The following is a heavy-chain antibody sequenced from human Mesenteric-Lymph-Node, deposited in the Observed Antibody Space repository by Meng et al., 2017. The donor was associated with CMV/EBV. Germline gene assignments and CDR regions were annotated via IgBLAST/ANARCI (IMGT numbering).Heavy chain of an antibody. CDR1: GFTYSNYH. CDR2: IWYDGSNK. J-gene: IGHJ4*02. Sequence: GESLKISCAASGFTYSNYHMHWVRQAPGKGLEWVAVIWYDGSNKYYADSVKGRFTISRDNSKNTLYLQMNSLRAEDTAVYYCAKVPRAATWGYYDSSGSLYYFDYWGQGTLVTVSS. CDR3: AKVPRAATWGYYDSSGSLYYFDY. D-gene: IGHD3-22*01. V-gene: IGHV3-30*02.